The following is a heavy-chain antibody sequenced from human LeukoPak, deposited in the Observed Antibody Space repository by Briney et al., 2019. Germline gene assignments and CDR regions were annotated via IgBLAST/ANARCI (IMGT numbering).Heavy chain of an antibody. J-gene: IGHJ4*02. CDR1: GDSITNYY. CDR2: IHTSGTT. D-gene: IGHD6-6*01. CDR3: ARLGDSSSSGIDY. V-gene: IGHV4-4*07. Sequence: PSEPLSLPCTVSGDSITNYYWNWIRQPAGKGLEWIGRIHTSGTTNHNPSLKSRVTMSVDTSMNQFSLKLSSVTAADTAVYYCARLGDSSSSGIDYWGQGTLVTVSS.